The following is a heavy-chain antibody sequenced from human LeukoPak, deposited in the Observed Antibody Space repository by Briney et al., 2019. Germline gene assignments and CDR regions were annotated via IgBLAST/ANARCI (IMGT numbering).Heavy chain of an antibody. D-gene: IGHD5-12*01. CDR3: ASEVIVATIWGNWFDP. CDR1: GGSISSGGYY. CDR2: IYYSGST. J-gene: IGHJ5*02. Sequence: SQTLSLTCTVSGGSISSGGYYWSWIRQHPGKGLEWIGYIYYSGSTYYNPSLKSRVTISVDTSKNRFSLKLSSVTAADTAVYYCASEVIVATIWGNWFDPWGQGTLVTVSS. V-gene: IGHV4-31*03.